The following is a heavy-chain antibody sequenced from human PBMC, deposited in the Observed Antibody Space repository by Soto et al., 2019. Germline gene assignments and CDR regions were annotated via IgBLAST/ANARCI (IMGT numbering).Heavy chain of an antibody. Sequence: SETLSLTCAVSGGSISSSNWWSWVRQPPGKGLEWIGEIYHSGSTNYNPSLKSRVTISVDKSKNQFSLKLSSVTAADTAVYYCARGVGSNYCSSTSCYEDWFDPWGQGTLVTVSS. D-gene: IGHD2-2*01. V-gene: IGHV4-4*02. CDR3: ARGVGSNYCSSTSCYEDWFDP. J-gene: IGHJ5*02. CDR1: GGSISSSNW. CDR2: IYHSGST.